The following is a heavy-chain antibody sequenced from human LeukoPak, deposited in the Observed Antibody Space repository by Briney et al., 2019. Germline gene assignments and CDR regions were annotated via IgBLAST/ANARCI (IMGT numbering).Heavy chain of an antibody. D-gene: IGHD7-27*01. CDR3: ARMSTWGSLRDAFDF. Sequence: ASVKVSCKASGYTFIGYYLHWVRQAPGQGLEWMGWINPNSGGATSAQRFQGRVTMTRDSSISTAYMELSGLRSDDTAVYCCARMSTWGSLRDAFDFWGQGTMVTVSS. V-gene: IGHV1-2*02. J-gene: IGHJ3*01. CDR1: GYTFIGYY. CDR2: INPNSGGA.